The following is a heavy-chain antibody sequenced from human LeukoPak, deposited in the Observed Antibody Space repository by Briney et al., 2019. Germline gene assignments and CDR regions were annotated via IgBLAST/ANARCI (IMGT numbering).Heavy chain of an antibody. V-gene: IGHV1-69*04. CDR1: GRTLSSYP. CDR2: IIPRLGIA. D-gene: IGHD3-22*01. Sequence: SVKVSCKASGRTLSSYPISWGRQAPGQGLEWMGRIIPRLGIAKDAQMFESRVTTTADKSTSTAYMELSSLRSEDTGVYHCARGVLPYESSGYSFGYWGQGTLVTVSS. CDR3: ARGVLPYESSGYSFGY. J-gene: IGHJ4*02.